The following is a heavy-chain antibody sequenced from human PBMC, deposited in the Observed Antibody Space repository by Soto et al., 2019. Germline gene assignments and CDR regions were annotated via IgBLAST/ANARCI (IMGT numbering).Heavy chain of an antibody. CDR1: GFTFSGSA. V-gene: IGHV3-73*01. CDR2: IRDKANSYAT. J-gene: IGHJ4*02. D-gene: IGHD2-21*02. Sequence: GGSLRLSCAASGFTFSGSAMHWVRQASGKGLEWVGRIRDKANSYATAYTASVKGRFTISRDDSKNTAYLQMNSLKTEDTAVYYCTRLYCGGDCDFDSWGQGALVTVSS. CDR3: TRLYCGGDCDFDS.